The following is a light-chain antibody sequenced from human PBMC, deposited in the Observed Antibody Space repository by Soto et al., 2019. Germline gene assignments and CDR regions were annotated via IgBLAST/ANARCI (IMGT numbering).Light chain of an antibody. CDR1: RSDVGSYNL. V-gene: IGLV2-23*01. Sequence: QSALTQPASVTGSPGQSITISCIGTRSDVGSYNLVSWYQHHPGKAPKLMIYEGSKRPSGVSNRFSGSKSGNTASLTISGLQAEDEADYYCCSFAGSSTYVFGTGTKVTV. CDR2: EGS. J-gene: IGLJ1*01. CDR3: CSFAGSSTYV.